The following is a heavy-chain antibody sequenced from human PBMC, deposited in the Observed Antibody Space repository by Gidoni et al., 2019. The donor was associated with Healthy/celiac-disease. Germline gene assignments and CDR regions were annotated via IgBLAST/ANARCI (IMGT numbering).Heavy chain of an antibody. CDR1: GYTFTSYY. CDR3: ALTWYYYDSSDYPPAG. V-gene: IGHV1-46*01. D-gene: IGHD3-22*01. J-gene: IGHJ4*02. Sequence: QVQLVQSGAEVKKPGASVKVSCKASGYTFTSYYMHWVRQAPGQGLGWMGIINPSGGITSYAQTVQGRVTMTRDTSTSTFDMELSSLRSEDTAVYYCALTWYYYDSSDYPPAGWGQGTLVTVSS. CDR2: INPSGGIT.